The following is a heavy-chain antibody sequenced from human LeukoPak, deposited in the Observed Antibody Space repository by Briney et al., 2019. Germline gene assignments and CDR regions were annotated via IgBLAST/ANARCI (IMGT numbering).Heavy chain of an antibody. CDR1: GLTFTNDW. CDR2: ISETSSHI. J-gene: IGHJ6*02. CDR3: ARDRAPKARIGGMDV. D-gene: IGHD5-12*01. V-gene: IGHV3-21*06. Sequence: GGSLRLSCAASGLTFTNDWLGWVRQAPGKGLEWVSYISETSSHIYYADSVKGRFTISRDNAKNSLFLQMNSLRAEDTAIYYCARDRAPKARIGGMDVWGQGTTVIVSS.